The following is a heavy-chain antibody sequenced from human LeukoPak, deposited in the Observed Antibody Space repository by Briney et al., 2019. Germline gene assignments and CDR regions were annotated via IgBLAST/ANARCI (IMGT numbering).Heavy chain of an antibody. Sequence: SETLSPTCTVSVGSISSLYWSWIRQPPGKRRECNAYIYYSGSTNYNPSRKSRVTISVDTSNNQFSLKLSSVTAADTAVYYCSREGLERYFDYWGQGTLVTVSS. V-gene: IGHV4-59*11. J-gene: IGHJ4*02. CDR1: VGSISSLY. CDR2: IYYSGST. D-gene: IGHD1-1*01. CDR3: SREGLERYFDY.